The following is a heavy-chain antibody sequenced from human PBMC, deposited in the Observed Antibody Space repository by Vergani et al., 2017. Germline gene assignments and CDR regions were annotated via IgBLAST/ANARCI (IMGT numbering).Heavy chain of an antibody. CDR2: IYSGDSDT. CDR3: ARRSYYYGSGSYYNPLSAFDV. CDR1: GHSFTSYW. J-gene: IGHJ3*01. Sequence: EVQLVHSGAEVKKPGESLKISCNGSGHSFTSYWIGLAPQMPGKGLEWMGFIYSGDSDTRYSPSFQGQVTISADKSISTAYLQWSSLKASDTAMYYLARRSYYYGSGSYYNPLSAFDVGREATMVTVSS. V-gene: IGHV5-51*01. D-gene: IGHD3-10*01.